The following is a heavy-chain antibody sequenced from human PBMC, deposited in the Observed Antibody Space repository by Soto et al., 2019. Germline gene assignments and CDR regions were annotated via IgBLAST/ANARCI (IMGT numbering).Heavy chain of an antibody. CDR2: ISGSGGST. J-gene: IGHJ4*02. CDR1: GFTFSSYA. V-gene: IGHV3-23*01. Sequence: PGGSLRLSCAASGFTFSSYAVSWVRQAPGKGLEWVSAISGSGGSTYYADSVKGRFTISRDNSKNTLYLQMNSLRAEDTAVYYCAKMGSGYRRFLAYWDQRTLDLVS. D-gene: IGHD5-12*01. CDR3: AKMGSGYRRFLAY.